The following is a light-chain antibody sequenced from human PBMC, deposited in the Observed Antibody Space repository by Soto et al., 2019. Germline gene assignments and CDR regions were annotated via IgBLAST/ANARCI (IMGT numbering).Light chain of an antibody. CDR3: QQTYSTPCT. CDR1: QSISSY. V-gene: IGKV1-39*01. J-gene: IGKJ2*02. Sequence: DIQMTQSPSSLSASVGDRVTITCRASQSISSYLNWYQQKPGKAPKLLIYAASSLQSGVPSRFSGSGSVTDFTLTISSLQPEDFATDYCQQTYSTPCTFGQGTKLEIK. CDR2: AAS.